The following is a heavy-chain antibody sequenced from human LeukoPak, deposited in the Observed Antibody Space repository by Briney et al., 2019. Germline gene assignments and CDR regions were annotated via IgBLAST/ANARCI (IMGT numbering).Heavy chain of an antibody. Sequence: GGSLRLSCAASGFTVSSNYMSWVRQAPGKGLEWVSSISSSSSYIYYADSVKGRFTISRDNAKNSLYLQMNSLRAEDTAVYYCARDLNSGSCIWGQGTLVTVSS. CDR3: ARDLNSGSCI. CDR2: ISSSSSYI. J-gene: IGHJ4*02. D-gene: IGHD1-26*01. CDR1: GFTVSSNY. V-gene: IGHV3-21*01.